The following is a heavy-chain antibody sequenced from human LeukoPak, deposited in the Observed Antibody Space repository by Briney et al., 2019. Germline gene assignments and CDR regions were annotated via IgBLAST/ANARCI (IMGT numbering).Heavy chain of an antibody. D-gene: IGHD3-3*02. CDR1: GGSISSYY. CDR2: IYYSGST. CDR3: ARSFQVDAFDI. Sequence: SETLSLTCTVSGGSISSYYWSWIRQPPGKGLEWIGYIYYSGSTNYNPSLKSRVTISVDTSKNQFSLELSSVTAADTAVYYCARSFQVDAFDIWGQGTMVTVSS. V-gene: IGHV4-59*08. J-gene: IGHJ3*02.